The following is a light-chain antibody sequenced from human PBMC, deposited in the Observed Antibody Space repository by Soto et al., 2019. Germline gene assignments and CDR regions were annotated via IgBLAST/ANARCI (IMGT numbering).Light chain of an antibody. CDR1: SFNIGANYD. CDR2: ANS. V-gene: IGLV1-40*01. Sequence: QSVLTKPHSVSGAPGQGVTISCTGSSFNIGANYDVHWYQHLPGTGPKLLIYANSFRPSGVPDRVSASKSGSSASLAITGLQAEDEADYYCQSYDARLSAYVFGTGTKLTVL. CDR3: QSYDARLSAYV. J-gene: IGLJ1*01.